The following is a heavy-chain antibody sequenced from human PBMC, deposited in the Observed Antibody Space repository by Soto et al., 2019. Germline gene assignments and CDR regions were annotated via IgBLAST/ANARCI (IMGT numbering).Heavy chain of an antibody. D-gene: IGHD2-2*01. CDR3: ARATRKLIVVVPAATPYYYMDV. CDR1: GGSFSGYY. J-gene: IGHJ6*03. Sequence: SETLSLTCAVYGGSFSGYYWSWIRQPPGKGLEWIGEISHSGSTNYNPSLKSRVTISVDTSKNQFSLKLSSVTAADTAVYYCARATRKLIVVVPAATPYYYMDVWGKGTTVTVSS. CDR2: ISHSGST. V-gene: IGHV4-34*01.